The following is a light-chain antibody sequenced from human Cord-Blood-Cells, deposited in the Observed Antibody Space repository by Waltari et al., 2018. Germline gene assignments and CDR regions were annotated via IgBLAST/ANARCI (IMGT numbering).Light chain of an antibody. Sequence: QSALTQPASVSGSPGQSITISCTGTSSDVGGYNYVSWSQQHPVKAPNILIYDVSKRPSGLSNRFSGSKSGNTASLTISGLQAEDEADYYCAAWDDSLNGWVFGGGTKLTVL. V-gene: IGLV2-14*01. CDR2: DVS. CDR1: SSDVGGYNY. CDR3: AAWDDSLNGWV. J-gene: IGLJ3*02.